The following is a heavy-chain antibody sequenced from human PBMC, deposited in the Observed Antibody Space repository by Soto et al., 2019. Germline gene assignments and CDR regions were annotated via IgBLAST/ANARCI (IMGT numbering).Heavy chain of an antibody. CDR2: IIPIFGTA. Sequence: SVKVSCKASGGTFSSYAISWVRQAPGQGLEWMGGIIPIFGTANYAQKFQGRVTITADESTSTAYMELSSLRSEDTAVYYCARDVDYGDYGGSDYWGQGTLVTVSS. V-gene: IGHV1-69*13. CDR1: GGTFSSYA. CDR3: ARDVDYGDYGGSDY. D-gene: IGHD4-17*01. J-gene: IGHJ4*02.